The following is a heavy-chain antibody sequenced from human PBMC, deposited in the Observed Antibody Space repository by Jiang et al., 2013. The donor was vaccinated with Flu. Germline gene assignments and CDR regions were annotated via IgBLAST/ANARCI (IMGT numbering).Heavy chain of an antibody. V-gene: IGHV4-34*01. CDR3: ARGGGIAAAGTHSPFDY. CDR2: NHSGST. Sequence: NHSGSTNXNPSLKSRVTISVDTSKNQFSLKLSSVTAADTAVYYCARGGGIAAAGTHSPFDYWGQGTLVTVSS. J-gene: IGHJ4*02. D-gene: IGHD6-13*01.